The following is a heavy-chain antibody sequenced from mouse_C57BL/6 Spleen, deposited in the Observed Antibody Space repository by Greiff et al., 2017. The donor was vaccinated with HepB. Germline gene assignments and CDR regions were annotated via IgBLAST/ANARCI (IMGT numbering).Heavy chain of an antibody. CDR1: GFTFSSYG. CDR3: ARQEGFYDGYFYAMDY. Sequence: EVKLVESGGDLVKPGGSLKLSCAASGFTFSSYGMSWVRQTPDKRLEWVATISSGGSYTYYPDSVKGRFTISRDNAKNTLYLQMSSLKSEDTAMYYCARQEGFYDGYFYAMDYWGQGTSVTVSS. J-gene: IGHJ4*01. CDR2: ISSGGSYT. D-gene: IGHD2-3*01. V-gene: IGHV5-6*01.